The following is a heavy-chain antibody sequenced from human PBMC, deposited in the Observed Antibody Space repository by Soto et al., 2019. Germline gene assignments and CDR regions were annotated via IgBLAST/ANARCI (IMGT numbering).Heavy chain of an antibody. CDR1: GFTFSSYA. CDR2: ISGSGGST. Sequence: GGSLRLSCAASGFTFSSYAMSWVRQAPGKGPEWVSAISGSGGSTYYADSVKGRFTISRDNSKNTLYLQMNSLRAEDTAVYYCAKDLRNWNYVSDDYWGQGTLVTVSS. V-gene: IGHV3-23*01. J-gene: IGHJ4*02. CDR3: AKDLRNWNYVSDDY. D-gene: IGHD1-7*01.